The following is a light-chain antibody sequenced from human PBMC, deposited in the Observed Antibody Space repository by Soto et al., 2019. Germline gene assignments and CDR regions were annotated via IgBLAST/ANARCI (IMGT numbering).Light chain of an antibody. Sequence: DIQMTQSPSTLSASVGDRVTITCRASQSISSWLAWYQQKPGKAPKLLIYHASSLKSGVPSRFSGSGSATEFTLTISSLQPDDFATYYCEEYSSSSGLTFGGGTKVAIK. CDR1: QSISSW. V-gene: IGKV1-5*03. CDR3: EEYSSSSGLT. J-gene: IGKJ4*01. CDR2: HAS.